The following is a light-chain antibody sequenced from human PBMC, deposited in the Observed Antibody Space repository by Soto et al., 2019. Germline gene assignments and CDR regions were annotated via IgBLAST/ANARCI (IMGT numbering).Light chain of an antibody. CDR1: NIGSKS. CDR2: DDS. J-gene: IGLJ7*01. Sequence: YELTQTPSVSVAPGQTARITCGGNNIGSKSVHWYQQKPGQAPVLVVYDDSDRPSGIPERLSGSNSGNTATLTITRVEAGDEADYYCQVWDSSSDLAVFGGGTQLTVL. CDR3: QVWDSSSDLAV. V-gene: IGLV3-21*02.